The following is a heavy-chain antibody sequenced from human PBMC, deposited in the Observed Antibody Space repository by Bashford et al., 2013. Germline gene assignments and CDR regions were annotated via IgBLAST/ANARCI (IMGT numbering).Heavy chain of an antibody. CDR2: VYPKRGAT. J-gene: IGHJ4*02. D-gene: IGHD4-23*01. CDR1: GYTFSDFG. V-gene: IGHV1-2*02. Sequence: VASVKVSCTASGYTFSDFGVSWVRQAPGQGLEWMGWVYPKRGATNYAQKFQGRVAMTRDTSISTVYMELSGLILDDTAVYYCAKGRRGATVVGPYDSWGQGPWSPSPQ. CDR3: AKGRRGATVVGPYDS.